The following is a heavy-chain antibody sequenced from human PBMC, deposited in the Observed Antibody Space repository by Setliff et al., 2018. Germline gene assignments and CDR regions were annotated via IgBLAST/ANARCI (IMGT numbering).Heavy chain of an antibody. J-gene: IGHJ4*02. CDR1: ADSMNNNF. CDR3: ARGINSVSWTPKY. V-gene: IGHV4-4*08. Sequence: PSETLSLTCIVSADSMNNNFWTWIRRPPGKGLEWIGYIYPDGTTNYNPSLKSRMTISLDMSKNQLSLTLRSVTAADTAMYYCARGINSVSWTPKYWGRGTLVTVSS. D-gene: IGHD6-13*01. CDR2: IYPDGTT.